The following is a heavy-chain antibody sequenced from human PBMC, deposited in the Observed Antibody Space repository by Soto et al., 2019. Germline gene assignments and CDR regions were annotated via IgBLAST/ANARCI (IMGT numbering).Heavy chain of an antibody. CDR1: GFTFGNYG. V-gene: IGHV3-33*01. J-gene: IGHJ4*02. Sequence: QVQLVESGGGVVQPGTSLRLACAASGFTFGNYGMHWVRQAPGKGLEWVAVIWHAGNYKYSADSVKGRFTISRDNSKNTLFLRMNSLTAEDTAVYYCASDRAAAGKGGQDLDYWGQGTLVTVSS. CDR2: IWHAGNYK. D-gene: IGHD6-13*01. CDR3: ASDRAAAGKGGQDLDY.